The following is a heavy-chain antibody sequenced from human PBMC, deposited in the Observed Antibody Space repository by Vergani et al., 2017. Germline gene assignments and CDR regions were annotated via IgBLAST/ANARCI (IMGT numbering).Heavy chain of an antibody. CDR2: IYPGDSDT. D-gene: IGHD6-13*01. Sequence: EVQLVQSGAEVKKPGESLKISCKGSGYSFTSYWIGWVRQMPGKGLEWMGIIYPGDSDTRYSPSFQGQVTMSVDKSISTAYLQWSSLKASDTAMYYCARFIAAASTHYYYGMDVWGQGTTVTVSS. CDR1: GYSFTSYW. J-gene: IGHJ6*02. V-gene: IGHV5-51*01. CDR3: ARFIAAASTHYYYGMDV.